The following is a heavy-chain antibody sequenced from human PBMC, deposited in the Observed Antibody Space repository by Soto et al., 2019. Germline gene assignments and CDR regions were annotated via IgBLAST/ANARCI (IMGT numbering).Heavy chain of an antibody. CDR1: GFTFSDYY. CDR2: ISSSSSYT. Sequence: PGGSLRLSCAASGFTFSDYYMSWIRQAPGKGLEWVSYISSSSSYTNYADSVKGRFTISRDNAKNSLYLQMNSLRAEDTAVDYCPRGWPMTTVTTPPKRGQGTLGAVS. CDR3: PRGWPMTTVTTPPK. J-gene: IGHJ4*02. D-gene: IGHD4-17*01. V-gene: IGHV3-11*06.